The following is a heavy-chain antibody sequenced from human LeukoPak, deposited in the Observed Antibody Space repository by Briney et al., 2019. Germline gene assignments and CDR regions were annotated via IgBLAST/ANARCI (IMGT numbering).Heavy chain of an antibody. V-gene: IGHV3-20*04. D-gene: IGHD2-15*01. Sequence: GGSLRLSCAASGFTFYDYGMNWLRQAPGKGLEWVSGINWNGGSIGYGDSVKGRFTISRDNAKSSLYLQMNSLRAEDTALYYCARGYCSGGSCWYFDYWGQGTPVTVSS. CDR1: GFTFYDYG. J-gene: IGHJ4*02. CDR3: ARGYCSGGSCWYFDY. CDR2: INWNGGSI.